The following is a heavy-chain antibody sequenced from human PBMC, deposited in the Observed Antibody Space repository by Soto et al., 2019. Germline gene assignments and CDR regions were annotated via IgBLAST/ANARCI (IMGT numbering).Heavy chain of an antibody. Sequence: SEPLSLTCAVSGYSITSGYYWGWIRQPPGKGLEWIGSIYHSGNTYYNPSLKSRVTISVDTSKNQFSLRLSSVTAADTAVYYCAREGGTYCSGGSCYSDYYYYTMDVWGHGTTVTVSS. CDR1: GYSITSGYY. D-gene: IGHD2-15*01. CDR3: AREGGTYCSGGSCYSDYYYYTMDV. J-gene: IGHJ6*02. V-gene: IGHV4-38-2*02. CDR2: IYHSGNT.